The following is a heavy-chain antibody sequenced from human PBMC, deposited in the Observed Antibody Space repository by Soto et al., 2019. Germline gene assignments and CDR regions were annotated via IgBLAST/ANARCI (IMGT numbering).Heavy chain of an antibody. D-gene: IGHD2-21*01. CDR2: IYYNGRT. CDR1: GVSVSSGSYY. Sequence: PSETLSLTCTVSGVSVSSGSYYWSWMGQPPGKGLEWIGYIYYNGRTNYNPSLKSRVTLSADTSKNQFSLKLNSVTAADTAVYSCARGGEYCGSACSPHQLAHWGLGTLVPVX. J-gene: IGHJ4*02. CDR3: ARGGEYCGSACSPHQLAH. V-gene: IGHV4-61*01.